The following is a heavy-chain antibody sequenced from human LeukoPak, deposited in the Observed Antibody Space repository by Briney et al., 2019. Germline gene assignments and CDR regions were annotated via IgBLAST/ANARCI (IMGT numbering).Heavy chain of an antibody. D-gene: IGHD6-19*01. CDR1: GGSISSSSYY. CDR2: MYYSGST. V-gene: IGHV4-39*07. CDR3: ARAGSGWYYNYYYMDV. J-gene: IGHJ6*03. Sequence: PSETLSLTCTVSGGSISSSSYYWGWIRQPPGKGLEWIGSMYYSGSTDYNPSLKSRVTISVDTSKNQFSLKLSSVTAADTAVYYCARAGSGWYYNYYYMDVWGKGTTVTVSS.